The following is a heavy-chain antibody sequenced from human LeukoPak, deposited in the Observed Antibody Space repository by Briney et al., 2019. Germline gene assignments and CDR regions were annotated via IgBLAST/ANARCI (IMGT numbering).Heavy chain of an antibody. CDR2: ISYDGSHK. Sequence: SCTASGYTFTSYYMHWVRQAPGKGLEWVAVISYDGSHKYYADSVKGRFTISRDNSKNTLYLQMNSLRAEDTAVYSCAKDHRDYDSSGSFDYWGQGTLVTVSS. D-gene: IGHD3-22*01. CDR1: GYTFTSYY. V-gene: IGHV3-30*18. J-gene: IGHJ4*02. CDR3: AKDHRDYDSSGSFDY.